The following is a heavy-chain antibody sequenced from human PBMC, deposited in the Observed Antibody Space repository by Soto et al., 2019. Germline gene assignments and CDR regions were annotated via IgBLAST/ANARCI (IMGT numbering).Heavy chain of an antibody. D-gene: IGHD6-13*01. CDR2: IYPGDSDT. Sequence: GESMKISSKGAGYSFTSYGSGWVRQIPGKGLEWMGIIYPGDSDTRYSPSFQGQVTISADKSISTAYLQWSSLKASDTAMYYCARTSAAGKYYYGMDVWGQGTTVTVSS. CDR3: ARTSAAGKYYYGMDV. V-gene: IGHV5-51*01. CDR1: GYSFTSYG. J-gene: IGHJ6*02.